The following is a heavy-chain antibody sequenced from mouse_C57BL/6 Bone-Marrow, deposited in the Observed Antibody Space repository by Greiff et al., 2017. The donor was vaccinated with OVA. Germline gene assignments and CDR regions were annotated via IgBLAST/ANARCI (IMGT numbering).Heavy chain of an antibody. CDR1: GFTFSSYA. CDR3: TRGITTVQGAD. Sequence: EVKLVESGEGLVKPGGSLKLSCAASGFTFSSYAMSWVRQTPEKRLEWVAYISSGGDYIYYADTVKGRFTISRDNARNTLYLQKSGLKSGERAMDYCTRGITTVQGADWGQGTLVTVSA. CDR2: ISSGGDYI. J-gene: IGHJ3*01. D-gene: IGHD1-1*01. V-gene: IGHV5-9-1*02.